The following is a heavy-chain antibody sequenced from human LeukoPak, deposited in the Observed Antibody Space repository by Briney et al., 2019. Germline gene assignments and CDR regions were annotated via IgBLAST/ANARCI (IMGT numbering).Heavy chain of an antibody. CDR2: IYHSGST. Sequence: SQTLSLTCTVSGGSISGGGYYWSWIRQPPGKGLEWIGYIYHSGSTYYNPSLKSRVTISVDRSKNQFSLKLSSVTAADTAVYYCARDSHSSSWYLSWGQGTLVTASS. J-gene: IGHJ5*02. CDR1: GGSISGGGYY. D-gene: IGHD6-13*01. CDR3: ARDSHSSSWYLS. V-gene: IGHV4-30-2*01.